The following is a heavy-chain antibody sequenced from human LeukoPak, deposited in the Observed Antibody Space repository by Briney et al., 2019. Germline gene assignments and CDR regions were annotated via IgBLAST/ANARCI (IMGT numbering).Heavy chain of an antibody. V-gene: IGHV4-39*01. Sequence: NPSETLSLTCTVSGGSISSSSYYWGWLRQPPGKGLEWIGSIYYSGSTYYNPSLKSRVTISVDTSKNQFSLKLSSVTAADTAVYYCARRSPLWSTHWFDPWGQGTLVTVSS. J-gene: IGHJ5*02. CDR3: ARRSPLWSTHWFDP. CDR2: IYYSGST. CDR1: GGSISSSSYY. D-gene: IGHD3-10*01.